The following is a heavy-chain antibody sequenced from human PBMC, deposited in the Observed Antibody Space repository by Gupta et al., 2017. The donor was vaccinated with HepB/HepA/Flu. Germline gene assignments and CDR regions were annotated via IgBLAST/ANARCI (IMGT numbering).Heavy chain of an antibody. Sequence: QVQLQQWGAGLLKPSETLSLTCAVYGGSLSGYYWSWIRQPPEKGLEWIGEINHTGSTNYNPSLKSRVTISADTSKSQFSLKLTSVTAADTAVYYCARGGFNYYYYMDVWGKGTTVTVSS. CDR3: ARGGFNYYYYMDV. V-gene: IGHV4-34*01. CDR2: INHTGST. J-gene: IGHJ6*03. CDR1: GGSLSGYY.